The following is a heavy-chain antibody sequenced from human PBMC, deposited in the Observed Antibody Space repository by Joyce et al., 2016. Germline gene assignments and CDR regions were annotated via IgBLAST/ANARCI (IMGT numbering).Heavy chain of an antibody. CDR3: AARSGSGTYF. D-gene: IGHD3-10*01. CDR2: VSSSSDEI. Sequence: EVKVLESGGGLVQPGGCLRLSCAASAFTFSNSAVNWVRQAPGTGLEWVSGVSSSSDEIFYADSVKGRFTMSRDKSKNTVSLQMNSLRAGDTAIYYCAARSGSGTYFWGQGTPVTVS. CDR1: AFTFSNSA. V-gene: IGHV3-23*01. J-gene: IGHJ4*02.